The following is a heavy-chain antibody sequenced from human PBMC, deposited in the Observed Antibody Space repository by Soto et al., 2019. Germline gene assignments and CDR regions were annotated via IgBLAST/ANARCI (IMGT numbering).Heavy chain of an antibody. CDR1: GFTFTTYG. Sequence: EVQLLESGGGLVQPGGSLRLSCVASGFTFTTYGMNWVRQAPGKGLEWVSGSSASGDSTFNADSVKGRFTISRDNSKNTLYLQMNSLRAEDTAVYYCAKDLLQWLVVGHDAFDIWGQGTMVTVSS. CDR3: AKDLLQWLVVGHDAFDI. D-gene: IGHD6-19*01. V-gene: IGHV3-23*01. CDR2: SSASGDST. J-gene: IGHJ3*02.